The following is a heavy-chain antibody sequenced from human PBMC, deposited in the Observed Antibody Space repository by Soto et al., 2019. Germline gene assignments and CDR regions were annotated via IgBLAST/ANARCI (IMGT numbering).Heavy chain of an antibody. CDR1: GYTFASYG. J-gene: IGHJ5*01. V-gene: IGHV1-18*01. CDR2: ISGYSGNT. Sequence: QVQLVQSGAEVKKPGASVKVSCKASGYTFASYGISWVRQAPGQGLEWMGWISGYSGNTNYAQNLQGRVTMPTDTSTSTAYMELRSLRSDDTAVYYCARDSPDIVVVPGAVGSWGQGTLVTVSS. CDR3: ARDSPDIVVVPGAVGS. D-gene: IGHD2-2*01.